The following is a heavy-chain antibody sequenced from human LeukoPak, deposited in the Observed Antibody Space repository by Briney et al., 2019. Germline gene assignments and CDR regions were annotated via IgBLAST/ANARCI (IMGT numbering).Heavy chain of an antibody. CDR2: ISSSSSYL. CDR1: GFTFSSYS. V-gene: IGHV3-21*01. Sequence: GGSLRLSCAASGFTFSSYSMNWVRQAPGKGLEWVSSISSSSSYLYYADSVKGRFTISRDNAKSSLYLQMNSLRAEDTAVYYCARDPHYYDSSGDYGNYFDYWGQGTLVTVSS. D-gene: IGHD3-22*01. CDR3: ARDPHYYDSSGDYGNYFDY. J-gene: IGHJ4*02.